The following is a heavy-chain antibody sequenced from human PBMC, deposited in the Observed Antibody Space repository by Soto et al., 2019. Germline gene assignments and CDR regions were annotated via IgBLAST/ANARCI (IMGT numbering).Heavy chain of an antibody. V-gene: IGHV3-33*01. J-gene: IGHJ6*02. D-gene: IGHD2-2*01. CDR3: AREGIVVVPAAPVIHYGMDV. Sequence: GGSLRVSCAASGFTISSYVRHWVRQAPGKGLEWVAVIWYDGSNKYYADSVKGRFTISRDNSKNTLYLQMNSLRAEDTAVYYCAREGIVVVPAAPVIHYGMDVWGQGTTVTVSS. CDR1: GFTISSYV. CDR2: IWYDGSNK.